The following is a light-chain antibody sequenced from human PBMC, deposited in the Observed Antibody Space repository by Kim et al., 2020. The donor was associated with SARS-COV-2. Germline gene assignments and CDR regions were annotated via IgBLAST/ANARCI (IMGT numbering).Light chain of an antibody. CDR1: KLGNKY. CDR3: QAWGSGSVV. V-gene: IGLV3-1*01. Sequence: VSPGQTATITCSGDKLGNKYTFWYQQKPGQSPLLVIYQDSQRPSGIPDRFSGSSSVNTATLTISGTQALDEADYYCQAWGSGSVVFGGGTKLTVL. J-gene: IGLJ2*01. CDR2: QDS.